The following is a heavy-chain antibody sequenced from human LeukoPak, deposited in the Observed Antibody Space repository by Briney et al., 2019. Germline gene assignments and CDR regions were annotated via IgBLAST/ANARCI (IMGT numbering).Heavy chain of an antibody. J-gene: IGHJ4*02. CDR2: IIPIFGTA. V-gene: IGHV1-69*01. Sequence: GSSVKVSCKASGGTFSGDAISWVRQAPGQGLEWMGGIIPIFGTANYAQKFQGRVTITADESTSTAYMELSSLRSEDTAVYYCARESVAGRGGYFDYWGQGTLVTVSS. CDR3: ARESVAGRGGYFDY. D-gene: IGHD6-19*01. CDR1: GGTFSGDA.